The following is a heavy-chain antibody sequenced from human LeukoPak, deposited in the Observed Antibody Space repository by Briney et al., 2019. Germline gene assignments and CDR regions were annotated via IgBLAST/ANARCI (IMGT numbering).Heavy chain of an antibody. CDR2: ISVGGDII. V-gene: IGHV3-23*01. CDR1: GFTLRTYA. CDR3: AKGVNIAAAEIFDY. Sequence: PGGSLRLSCAASGFTLRTYAMAWVRQAPGKGLEWVSSISVGGDIIYYADSVKGRFTTSRDNFKNTLYLHMNSLRAEDTALYYCAKGVNIAAAEIFDYWGQGTLVTVSS. D-gene: IGHD6-13*01. J-gene: IGHJ4*02.